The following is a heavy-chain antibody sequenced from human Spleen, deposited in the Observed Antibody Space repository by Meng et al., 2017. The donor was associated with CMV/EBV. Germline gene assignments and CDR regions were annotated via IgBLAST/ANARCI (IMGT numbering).Heavy chain of an antibody. CDR2: INPNSGDT. CDR3: ARDLSQQLVLYYFHH. CDR1: GYTFTAYY. V-gene: IGHV1-2*02. D-gene: IGHD6-13*01. Sequence: ASVKVSCKTSGYTFTAYYMHWVRQAPGQGLEWMGWINPNSGDTHYAQRFQGRVTMTRDTSISTAYMELSSLRSDDTAGYYCARDLSQQLVLYYFHHWGQGTLVTVSS. J-gene: IGHJ4*02.